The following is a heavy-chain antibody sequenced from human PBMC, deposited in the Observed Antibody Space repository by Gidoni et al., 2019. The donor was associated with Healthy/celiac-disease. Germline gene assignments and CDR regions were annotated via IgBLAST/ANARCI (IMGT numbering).Heavy chain of an antibody. V-gene: IGHV4-34*01. Sequence: QVQLQQWGAGLLKPSETLSLTCAVYGGSFSGYYWSWIRQPPGKGLEWIGEINHSGSTNYNPSLKSRVTISVDTSKNQFSLKLSSVTAADTAVYYCARLRFLEWLSVGYGMDVWGQGTTVTVSS. D-gene: IGHD3-3*01. CDR2: INHSGST. J-gene: IGHJ6*02. CDR1: GGSFSGYY. CDR3: ARLRFLEWLSVGYGMDV.